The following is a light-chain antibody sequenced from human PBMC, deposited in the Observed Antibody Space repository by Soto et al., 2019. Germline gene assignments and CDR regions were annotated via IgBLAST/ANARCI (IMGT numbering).Light chain of an antibody. V-gene: IGKV1-33*01. Sequence: DIQMTQSPSSLSASVGDKVTFTCQASQDISDFLNWYQQKPGKAPKLLIYDTSNLQMGVPSRFSGAGSGTHFTFTISSLQAEDFATYYCQQYAGLPLTFGGGTKVEIK. J-gene: IGKJ4*01. CDR3: QQYAGLPLT. CDR1: QDISDF. CDR2: DTS.